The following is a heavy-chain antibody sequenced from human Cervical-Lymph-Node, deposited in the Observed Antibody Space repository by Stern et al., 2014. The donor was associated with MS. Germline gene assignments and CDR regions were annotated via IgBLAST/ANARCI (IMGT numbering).Heavy chain of an antibody. J-gene: IGHJ5*02. V-gene: IGHV4-59*01. Sequence: VQLEESGPGLLRPSETLSLTCNVSGASITSYYWSWIRQPPGQGLEWIGYIYYSGTTNYTASLKGRVAISIDTSKTQFSLRLSSVTAADTAVYYCARATDLWGQGTLVTVSS. CDR3: ARATDL. CDR1: GASITSYY. CDR2: IYYSGTT.